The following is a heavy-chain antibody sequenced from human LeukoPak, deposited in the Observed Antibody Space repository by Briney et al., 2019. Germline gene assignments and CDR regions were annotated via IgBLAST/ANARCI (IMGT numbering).Heavy chain of an antibody. V-gene: IGHV3-30*04. D-gene: IGHD3-10*01. Sequence: GGSLRFSCAASGFTFSSYAMHWVRQAPGKGLEWVAVISYDGSNKYYADSVKGRFTISRDNSKNTLYLQMNSLRAEDTAVYYCARDRGMGSGSYYGWFDPWGQGTLVTVSS. CDR1: GFTFSSYA. CDR3: ARDRGMGSGSYYGWFDP. CDR2: ISYDGSNK. J-gene: IGHJ5*02.